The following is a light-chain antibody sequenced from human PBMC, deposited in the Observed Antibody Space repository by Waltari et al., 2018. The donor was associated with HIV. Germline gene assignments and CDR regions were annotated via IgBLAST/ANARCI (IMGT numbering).Light chain of an antibody. V-gene: IGLV2-23*01. CDR2: EGS. CDR3: CSYAVSSTSVI. Sequence: QSALTQPASVSGSPGQSITISCTGTGSDVGRYNLVPWYQQYPGKAPKLIIYEGSKRPSWISNRVSGSQSGNTASLTISGLQAEDEADYYCCSYAVSSTSVIFGGGTKLTVL. J-gene: IGLJ2*01. CDR1: GSDVGRYNL.